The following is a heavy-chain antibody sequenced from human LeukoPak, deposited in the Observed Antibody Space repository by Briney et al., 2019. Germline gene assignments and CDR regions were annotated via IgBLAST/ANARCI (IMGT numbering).Heavy chain of an antibody. CDR3: ARGRIYYGSGSYYRGPDY. V-gene: IGHV4-34*01. CDR2: INHSGST. CDR1: GGSFSGYY. Sequence: PSETLSLTCAVYGGSFSGYYWSWIRQPPGKGLEWIGEINHSGSTNYNPSLKSRVTISVDTSKNQFSLKLSSVTAADTAVYYCARGRIYYGSGSYYRGPDYWGQGTLVTVSS. J-gene: IGHJ4*02. D-gene: IGHD3-10*01.